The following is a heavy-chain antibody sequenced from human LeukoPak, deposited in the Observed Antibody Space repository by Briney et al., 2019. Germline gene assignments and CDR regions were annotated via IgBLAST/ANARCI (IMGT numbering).Heavy chain of an antibody. CDR2: IYYSGST. D-gene: IGHD5-24*01. V-gene: IGHV4-59*01. J-gene: IGHJ6*02. CDR3: ARDRRDGYKFYYNYYGLDV. Sequence: SETLSLTCTVSGGSISSYYWSWIRQPPGKGLEWIWYIYYSGSTNYSPSLKSRVTISVDTSKNQFSLKLSSVTAADTAVYYCARDRRDGYKFYYNYYGLDVWGQGTTVTVSS. CDR1: GGSISSYY.